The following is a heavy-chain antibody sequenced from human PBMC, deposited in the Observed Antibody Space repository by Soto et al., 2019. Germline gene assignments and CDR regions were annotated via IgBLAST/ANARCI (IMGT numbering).Heavy chain of an antibody. CDR3: SSGYYHHGGVDY. V-gene: IGHV4-31*02. CDR2: IYYSGST. D-gene: IGHD3-3*01. J-gene: IGHJ4*02. Sequence: TVYLTCIVPGGSISSGGYYWSWIRQHPGKGLEWIEYIYYSGSTYYNPSLKSRVTISVDTSKNQFSLKLSSVTAADTAVYYCSSGYYHHGGVDYWGQGTLVSVS. CDR1: GGSISSGGYY.